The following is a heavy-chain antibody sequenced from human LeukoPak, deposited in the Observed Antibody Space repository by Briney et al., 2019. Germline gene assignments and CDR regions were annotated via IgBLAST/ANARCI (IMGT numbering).Heavy chain of an antibody. D-gene: IGHD5/OR15-5a*01. Sequence: SSETLSLTCSVSSGSIDSYYWSWIRQPPGKGLEWIGYVHDSGRTNYNPSLKSRVTISVDTSKNHFSLRVSSVTAADTAVYYCAISVRAFDYWGQGTLVTVSS. J-gene: IGHJ4*02. V-gene: IGHV4-59*01. CDR2: VHDSGRT. CDR3: AISVRAFDY. CDR1: SGSIDSYY.